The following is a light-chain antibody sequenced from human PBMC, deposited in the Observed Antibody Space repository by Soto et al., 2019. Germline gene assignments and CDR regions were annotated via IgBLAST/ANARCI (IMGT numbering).Light chain of an antibody. J-gene: IGKJ1*01. CDR1: QIVSSSY. V-gene: IGKV3-20*01. CDR2: GAS. Sequence: EIVLTHSPGTLSLSPGERATLSCRSSQIVSSSYLAWYQQKPGQAPRLLIYGASSRATGIPDRFSGSGSGTDFTLTISRLEPEDFAVYYCQQYGSSPQFTFGQGTKVDIK. CDR3: QQYGSSPQFT.